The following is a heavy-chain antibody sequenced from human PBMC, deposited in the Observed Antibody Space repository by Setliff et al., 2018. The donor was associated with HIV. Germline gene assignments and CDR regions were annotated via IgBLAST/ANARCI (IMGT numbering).Heavy chain of an antibody. CDR2: INLVTGKS. CDR1: GYTFSSSHD. Sequence: ASVKVSCKPSGYTFSSSHDLHWVRQVPGQGLEWMGWINLVTGKSVYLQKFQGRATIIRATSASTASTAYMEMSSLSSEDTAVYYCANGGSGGQFDYWGQGTLVTVS. D-gene: IGHD3-16*01. CDR3: ANGGSGGQFDY. V-gene: IGHV1-3*01. J-gene: IGHJ4*02.